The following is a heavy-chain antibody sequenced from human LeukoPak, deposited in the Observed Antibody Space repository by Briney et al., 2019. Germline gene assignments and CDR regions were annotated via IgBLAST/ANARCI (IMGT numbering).Heavy chain of an antibody. V-gene: IGHV3-21*01. CDR2: ISSTGTYI. D-gene: IGHD2-15*01. CDR3: ARDNEYCTGGTCRLDY. CDR1: GFTFSSSTFGSYT. J-gene: IGHJ4*02. Sequence: GESLRLSCATSGFTFSSSTFGSYTMNWVRQAPGKGLEWVSSISSTGTYIYYTDSVKGRFTISRDIANSLLYLQMNSLRADDTAVYYCARDNEYCTGGTCRLDYWGQGALVTVSS.